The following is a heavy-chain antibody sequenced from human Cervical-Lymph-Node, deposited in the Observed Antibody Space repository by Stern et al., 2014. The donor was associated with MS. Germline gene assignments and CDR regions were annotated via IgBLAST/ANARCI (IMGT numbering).Heavy chain of an antibody. CDR2: FDSGEGGT. V-gene: IGHV1-24*01. CDR3: AAQNTVTNYYYYGMDV. D-gene: IGHD4-17*01. Sequence: VQLVESGAEVKKPGASVKVSCKASGYTLSELSMHWVRQAPGRGLEWMGGFDSGEGGTIYAQKFQGRVTMTEYTSTDTAYMELSSLRSEDTAVYYCAAQNTVTNYYYYGMDVWGQGTTVTVSS. J-gene: IGHJ6*02. CDR1: GYTLSELS.